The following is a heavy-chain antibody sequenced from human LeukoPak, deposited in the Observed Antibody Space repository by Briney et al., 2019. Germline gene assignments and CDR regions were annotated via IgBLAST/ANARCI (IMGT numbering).Heavy chain of an antibody. CDR1: GYSFTSYW. CDR3: ARHLGIAVAGTIHGFDY. V-gene: IGHV5-51*01. D-gene: IGHD6-19*01. Sequence: GEPLKISCKGSGYSFTSYWIGWVRQMPGKGLEWMGIIYPGDSDTRYSPSFQGQVTISADRSISTAYLQWSSLKASDTAMYYCARHLGIAVAGTIHGFDYWGQGTLVTVSS. J-gene: IGHJ4*02. CDR2: IYPGDSDT.